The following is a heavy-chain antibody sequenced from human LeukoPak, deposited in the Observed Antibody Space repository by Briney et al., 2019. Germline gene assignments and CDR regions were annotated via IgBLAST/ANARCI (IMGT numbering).Heavy chain of an antibody. Sequence: GASVKVSFKASGGPFRSYAISWVRQAPGQGLEWMGGIIPIFGTANYAQKFQGRVTITADESTSTAYMELSSLRSEDTAVYYCAREGAMATILFDYWGQGTLVTVSS. CDR3: AREGAMATILFDY. D-gene: IGHD5-24*01. V-gene: IGHV1-69*13. CDR1: GGPFRSYA. CDR2: IIPIFGTA. J-gene: IGHJ4*02.